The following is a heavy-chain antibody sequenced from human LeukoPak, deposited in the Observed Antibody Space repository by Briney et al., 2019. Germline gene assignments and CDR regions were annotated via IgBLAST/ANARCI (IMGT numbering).Heavy chain of an antibody. D-gene: IGHD3-10*01. V-gene: IGHV1-18*01. CDR2: ISSYNGNT. J-gene: IGHJ3*02. CDR3: ARDSFLDRVGHAFDI. Sequence: ASVKVSCKASGYTFSSDGISWVRQAPGQGLEWMGWISSYNGNTKYAEKLQGRVTMTTDTSTSTAYMELRSLRSDDTAVYYCARDSFLDRVGHAFDIWGQGTMVTVSS. CDR1: GYTFSSDG.